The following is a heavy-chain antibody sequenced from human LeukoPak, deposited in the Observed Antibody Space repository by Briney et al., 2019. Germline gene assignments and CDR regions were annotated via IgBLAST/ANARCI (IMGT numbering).Heavy chain of an antibody. CDR3: AKEVYYYDSSGYLDY. CDR1: GFTFSSYG. V-gene: IGHV3-30*18. D-gene: IGHD3-22*01. J-gene: IGHJ4*02. Sequence: GGSLRLSCAASGFTFSSYGMRWVRQAPGKGLEWVAVISYDGSNKYYADSVKGRFTISRDNSKNTLYLQMNSLRAEDTAVYYCAKEVYYYDSSGYLDYWGQGTLVTVSS. CDR2: ISYDGSNK.